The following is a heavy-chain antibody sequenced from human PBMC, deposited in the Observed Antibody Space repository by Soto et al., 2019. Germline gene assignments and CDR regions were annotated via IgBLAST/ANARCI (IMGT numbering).Heavy chain of an antibody. CDR1: GGSISSSNW. CDR3: ARVSDFLGDRDMTFTIWFDP. D-gene: IGHD3-3*01. CDR2: IYHSGST. Sequence: QVQLQESGPGLVKPSGTLSLTCAVSGGSISSSNWWSWVRQPPGKGLEWIGEIYHSGSTNYNPSLKSRVTISVDKSKNQFSLKLSSVTAADTAVYYCARVSDFLGDRDMTFTIWFDPWGQGTLVTVSS. J-gene: IGHJ5*02. V-gene: IGHV4-4*02.